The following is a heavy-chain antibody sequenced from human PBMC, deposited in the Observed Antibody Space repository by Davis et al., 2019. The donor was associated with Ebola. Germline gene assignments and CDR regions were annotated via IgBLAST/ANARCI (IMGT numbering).Heavy chain of an antibody. CDR3: ARELRQQFKRAFDI. J-gene: IGHJ3*02. CDR2: IKQDGSEK. Sequence: PGGSLRLSCAASGFTLSSYSMNWVCQAPGKGLEWVANIKQDGSEKYYVDSVKGRFTISRDNAKNSLYLQMNSLRAEDTAVYYCARELRQQFKRAFDIWGQGTMVTVSS. D-gene: IGHD4-11*01. CDR1: GFTLSSYS. V-gene: IGHV3-7*01.